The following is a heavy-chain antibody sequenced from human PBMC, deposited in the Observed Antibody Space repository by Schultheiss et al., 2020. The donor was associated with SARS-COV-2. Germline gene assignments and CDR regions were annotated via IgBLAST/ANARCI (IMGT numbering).Heavy chain of an antibody. D-gene: IGHD4-17*01. Sequence: SQTLSLTCTVSGGSIRSGESYWSWIRQSPGKGLEWIGAISYGGNTNYNPSLKSRVTLSVDTSKNQFSLKLSSVTPADTAVYYCARRGDYGDYVDYWGQGTLVTVSS. CDR2: ISYGGNT. J-gene: IGHJ4*02. CDR1: GGSIRSGESY. CDR3: ARRGDYGDYVDY. V-gene: IGHV4-30-4*01.